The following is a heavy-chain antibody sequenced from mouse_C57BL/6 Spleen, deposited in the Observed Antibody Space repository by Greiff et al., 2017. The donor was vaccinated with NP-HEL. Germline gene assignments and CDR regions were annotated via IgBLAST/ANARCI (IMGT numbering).Heavy chain of an antibody. CDR2: INPGSGGT. J-gene: IGHJ4*01. V-gene: IGHV1-54*01. D-gene: IGHD1-1*01. Sequence: QVQLKQSGAELVRPGTSVKVSCKASGYAFTNYLIEWVKQRPGQGLEWIGVINPGSGGTNYNEKFKGKATLTADKSSSTAYMQLSSLTSEDSAVYFCARSTTTVVEDYAMDYWGQGTSVTVSS. CDR3: ARSTTTVVEDYAMDY. CDR1: GYAFTNYL.